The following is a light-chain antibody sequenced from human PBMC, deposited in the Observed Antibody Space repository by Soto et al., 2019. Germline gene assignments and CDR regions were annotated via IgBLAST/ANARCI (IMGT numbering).Light chain of an antibody. J-gene: IGKJ2*01. CDR2: AAS. Sequence: DIQMTQSPSSLSASVGDRVTITCRASQSINSYLNWYQQQPGKAPKLLIYAASSLQSGVPSRYSGSGSGTEFTLTISTLQPEDFATYYCQQSYSTPLMYTFGQGTKLEIK. CDR3: QQSYSTPLMYT. V-gene: IGKV1-39*01. CDR1: QSINSY.